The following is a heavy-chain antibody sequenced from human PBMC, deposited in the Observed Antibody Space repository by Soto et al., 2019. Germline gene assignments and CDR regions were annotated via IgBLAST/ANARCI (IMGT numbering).Heavy chain of an antibody. Sequence: GGSLRLSCAASGFTFSSYWMHWVRQAPGKGLVWVSRINSDGSSTYYADSVKGRFTISRDNSKNTLYLQMNSLRAEDTAVYYCAKGPAAYYYDSSGYYWSQGTLVTVSS. CDR2: INSDGSST. CDR3: AKGPAAYYYDSSGYY. J-gene: IGHJ4*02. V-gene: IGHV3-74*01. D-gene: IGHD3-22*01. CDR1: GFTFSSYW.